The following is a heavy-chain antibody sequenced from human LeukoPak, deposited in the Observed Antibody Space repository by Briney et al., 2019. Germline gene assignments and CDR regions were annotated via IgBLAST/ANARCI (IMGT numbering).Heavy chain of an antibody. Sequence: KPSETLSLTCAVYGGSFSGYYWSWIRQPPGKGLEWIGEINHSGSTNYNPSLKSRVTISVDTSENQFSLKLSSVTAADTAVYYCARATYDSPWDYWGQGTLVTVSS. D-gene: IGHD3-3*01. V-gene: IGHV4-34*01. CDR2: INHSGST. J-gene: IGHJ4*02. CDR3: ARATYDSPWDY. CDR1: GGSFSGYY.